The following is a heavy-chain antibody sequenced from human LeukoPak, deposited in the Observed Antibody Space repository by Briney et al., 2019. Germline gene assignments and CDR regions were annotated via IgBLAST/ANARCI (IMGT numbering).Heavy chain of an antibody. D-gene: IGHD3-10*01. CDR2: IYTSGST. CDR3: ERDPRHTDRFGELFVY. V-gene: IGHV4-4*07. Sequence: PSETLSLTCTVSGGSISSYYWSWIRQPAGKGLEWIGRIYTSGSTNYNPSLKSRVTMSVDTSKNQFSLNLSSVTAADTAVYYCERDPRHTDRFGELFVYWGQGTLVTVSS. CDR1: GGSISSYY. J-gene: IGHJ4*02.